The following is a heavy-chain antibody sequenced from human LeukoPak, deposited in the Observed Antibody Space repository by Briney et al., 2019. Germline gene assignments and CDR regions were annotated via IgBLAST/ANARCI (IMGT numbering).Heavy chain of an antibody. V-gene: IGHV1-8*01. Sequence: ASVKVSCKASGYTFTSYDINWVRQATGQGLEWMGWMNPNSGNTGYAQKFQGRVTMTRNTSISTAYMELSSLRSEDTAVYYCATEVFMAAADPDAFDIWGQGTMVTVSS. CDR1: GYTFTSYD. CDR3: ATEVFMAAADPDAFDI. J-gene: IGHJ3*02. D-gene: IGHD6-13*01. CDR2: MNPNSGNT.